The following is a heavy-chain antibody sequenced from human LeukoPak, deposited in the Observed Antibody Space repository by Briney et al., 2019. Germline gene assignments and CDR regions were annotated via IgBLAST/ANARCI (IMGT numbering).Heavy chain of an antibody. J-gene: IGHJ3*01. CDR1: GFAFSGFW. V-gene: IGHV3-7*03. D-gene: IGHD6-6*01. CDR3: ARSSYSSSSSV. CDR2: INSDGSEG. Sequence: GGSLRLSCAVSGFAFSGFWMSWSRQAPGKGLEWVASINSDGSEGYYADVVKGRFTISRDNAKNSLYLQINSLRAEDTAVYYCARSSYSSSSSVWGQGAMVTVSS.